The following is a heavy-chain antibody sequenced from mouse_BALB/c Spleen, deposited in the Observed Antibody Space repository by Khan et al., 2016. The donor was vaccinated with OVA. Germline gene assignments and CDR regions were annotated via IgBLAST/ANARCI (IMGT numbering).Heavy chain of an antibody. J-gene: IGHJ3*01. CDR1: GYTFSSYY. Sequence: VQLQQSGAELVKTGASVKLSCKASGYTFSSYYLYWVKQRPGQGLEWIGEINPNNGGSNFNEKFKSKATLTVDKSSYTAYMQLSSLTSEDSAVYYCTRSGYGSFAYWGRGTLVTVSA. V-gene: IGHV1S81*02. CDR3: TRSGYGSFAY. D-gene: IGHD2-2*01. CDR2: INPNNGGS.